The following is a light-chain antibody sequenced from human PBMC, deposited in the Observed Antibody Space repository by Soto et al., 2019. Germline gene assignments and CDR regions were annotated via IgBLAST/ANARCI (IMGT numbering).Light chain of an antibody. Sequence: QSALTQPASVSGSPGQSITISCTGTSSDAGSYNLVSWYQQHPGKAPKLMIYEGSKRPSGVSNRFSGSKSGNTASLTISGLQAEDEADYYCCSYAVGTTLVFGGGTQLTVL. V-gene: IGLV2-23*01. CDR2: EGS. CDR1: SSDAGSYNL. CDR3: CSYAVGTTLV. J-gene: IGLJ2*01.